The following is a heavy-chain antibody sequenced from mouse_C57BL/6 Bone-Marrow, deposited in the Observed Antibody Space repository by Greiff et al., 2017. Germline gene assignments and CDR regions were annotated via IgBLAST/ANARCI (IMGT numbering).Heavy chain of an antibody. D-gene: IGHD2-3*01. CDR1: GYTFTSYW. J-gene: IGHJ4*01. CDR2: IYPGSGST. V-gene: IGHV1-55*01. Sequence: QVQLQQPGAELVKPGASVKMSCKASGYTFTSYWLTWVKQRPGQGLEWIGDIYPGSGSTNYNEKFKSKATLTVDTSSSTAYMQLSSLTSEDSAVYYCARASDGYYYAMDYWGQGTSVTVSS. CDR3: ARASDGYYYAMDY.